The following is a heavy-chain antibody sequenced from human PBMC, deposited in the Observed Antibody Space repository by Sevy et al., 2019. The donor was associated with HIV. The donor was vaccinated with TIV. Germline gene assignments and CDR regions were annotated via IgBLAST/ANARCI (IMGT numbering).Heavy chain of an antibody. CDR3: VRYSGGYLGLSGMDV. J-gene: IGHJ6*02. CDR2: IYYSGNT. CDR1: GGSISSGSYY. V-gene: IGHV4-39*02. D-gene: IGHD1-26*01. Sequence: SETLSLTCTVSGGSISSGSYYWGWVRQPPGKGLEWIATIYYSGNTYYNPSLKSRVTISVDTSKNHFSLKMSYVTAADTAMYYCVRYSGGYLGLSGMDVWGQGTTVTVSS.